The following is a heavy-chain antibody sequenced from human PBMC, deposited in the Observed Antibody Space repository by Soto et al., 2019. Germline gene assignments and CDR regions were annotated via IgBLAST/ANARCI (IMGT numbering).Heavy chain of an antibody. CDR1: GGSISSGGYS. CDR3: ARGSGSYGPPDAFDI. CDR2: IYHSGST. Sequence: QLQLQESGSGLVKPSQTLSLTCAVSGGSISSGGYSWSWIRQPPGKGLEWIGYIYHSGSTYYNPSLKSRVTISVDRSKNQFSLKLRSATAADTAVYYCARGSGSYGPPDAFDIWGQGTMVTVSS. J-gene: IGHJ3*02. V-gene: IGHV4-30-2*01. D-gene: IGHD1-26*01.